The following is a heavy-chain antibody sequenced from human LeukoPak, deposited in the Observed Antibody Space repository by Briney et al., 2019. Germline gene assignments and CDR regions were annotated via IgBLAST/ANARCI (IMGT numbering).Heavy chain of an antibody. CDR1: GVTFTNYV. CDR2: ISYDGSNK. V-gene: IGHV3-30*04. Sequence: PGRSLRLSCAASGVTFTNYVMHWVRQAPGKGLEGGAVISYDGSNKYYAESVKGGFTISRDNSKNTVYLQMNSLRPQDTAVYYCARELTSTYYFDYWGQGTLVTVSS. CDR3: ARELTSTYYFDY. J-gene: IGHJ4*02.